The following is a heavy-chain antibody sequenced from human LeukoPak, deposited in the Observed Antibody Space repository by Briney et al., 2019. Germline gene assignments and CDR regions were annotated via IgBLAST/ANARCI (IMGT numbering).Heavy chain of an antibody. J-gene: IGHJ5*02. V-gene: IGHV4-39*01. Sequence: SETLSPTCTVSSGSISTSNYYWGWVRQPPGKGLEWIGEINHSGSTNYNPSLKSRATISVDTSKNQFSLKLSSVTAADTAVYYCARHLTYYYGSGNNWFDPWGQGTLVTVSS. D-gene: IGHD3-10*01. CDR2: INHSGST. CDR3: ARHLTYYYGSGNNWFDP. CDR1: SGSISTSNYY.